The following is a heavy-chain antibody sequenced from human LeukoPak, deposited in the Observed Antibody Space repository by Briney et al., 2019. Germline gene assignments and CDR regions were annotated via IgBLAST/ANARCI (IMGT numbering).Heavy chain of an antibody. J-gene: IGHJ4*02. Sequence: GGSLRLSCAASGFTFSSTSMSWVRQAPGKGLEWVAVTVGGGDGTYYADSVKGRFTISRDDSNNTLYLQMNSLRAEDTAVYYCAKSHYYDSTYGSYYFDYWGQGTLVTVSS. D-gene: IGHD3-22*01. V-gene: IGHV3-23*01. CDR1: GFTFSSTS. CDR2: TVGGGDGT. CDR3: AKSHYYDSTYGSYYFDY.